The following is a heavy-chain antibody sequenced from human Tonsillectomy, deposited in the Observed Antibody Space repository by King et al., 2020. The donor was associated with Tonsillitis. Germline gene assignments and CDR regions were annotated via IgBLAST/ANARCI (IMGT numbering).Heavy chain of an antibody. CDR2: IYHSGST. Sequence: LQLQESGSGLVKPSQTLSLTCAVSGGSISSGAYSWSWIRQPPGKGLEWIGYIYHSGSTYYNPSLKSRVTISVDRSKNQFYLRLSSVTAADTAVYYCARLYRPPYGDYGGFDYWGQGTLVTVSS. D-gene: IGHD4-17*01. V-gene: IGHV4-30-2*01. CDR3: ARLYRPPYGDYGGFDY. CDR1: GGSISSGAYS. J-gene: IGHJ4*02.